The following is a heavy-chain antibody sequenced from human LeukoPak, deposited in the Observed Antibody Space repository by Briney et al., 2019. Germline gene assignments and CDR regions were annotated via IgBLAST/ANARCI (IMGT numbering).Heavy chain of an antibody. V-gene: IGHV4-59*08. Sequence: SETLSLTCSVSGGSISPYYWSWIRQPPGKGLEWIGYIYSSGSANYNPSLKSRVTISVDTSKTHFSLKLSSVTAADTAVYYCARMGGYSGYATHWGQGTLVTVSS. CDR2: IYSSGSA. CDR3: ARMGGYSGYATH. D-gene: IGHD5-12*01. CDR1: GGSISPYY. J-gene: IGHJ4*02.